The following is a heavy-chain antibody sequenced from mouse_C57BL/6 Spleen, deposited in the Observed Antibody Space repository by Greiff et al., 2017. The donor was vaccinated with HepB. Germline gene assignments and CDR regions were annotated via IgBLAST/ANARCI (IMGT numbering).Heavy chain of an antibody. CDR1: GYTFTDYE. V-gene: IGHV1-15*01. CDR2: IDPETGGT. D-gene: IGHD1-1*01. J-gene: IGHJ1*03. CDR3: TGAYYYGSRDWYFDV. Sequence: VKLQESGAELVRPGASVTLSCKASGYTFTDYEMHWVKQTPVHGLEWIGAIDPETGGTAYNQKFKGKAILTADKSSSTADMELRSLTSEDSDVYYGTGAYYYGSRDWYFDVWGTGTTVTVSS.